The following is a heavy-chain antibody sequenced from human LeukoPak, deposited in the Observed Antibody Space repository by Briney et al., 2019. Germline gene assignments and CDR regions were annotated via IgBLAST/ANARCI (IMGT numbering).Heavy chain of an antibody. CDR1: GFIFSSFV. Sequence: PGGSLRLSCTASGFIFSSFVMSWVRQAPGKGLEWVSSISGSGAVTYYADSVKGRFTISRDNSMNTLNLQMNSLSVDDTAVYYCAKYFIGYSTSLYWGQGTLVSVSS. D-gene: IGHD6-6*01. CDR2: ISGSGAVT. J-gene: IGHJ4*02. V-gene: IGHV3-23*01. CDR3: AKYFIGYSTSLY.